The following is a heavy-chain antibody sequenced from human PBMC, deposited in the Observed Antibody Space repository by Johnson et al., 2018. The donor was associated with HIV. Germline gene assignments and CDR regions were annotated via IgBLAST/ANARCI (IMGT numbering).Heavy chain of an antibody. CDR1: GFTFSSYA. Sequence: VQLVESGGGVVQPGRSLRLSCAASGFTFSSYAMHWVRQAPGKGLEWVAVISSDGSNKYYADSVKGRFTISRDNSKNTLYLQMNSLRAEDTAVYYCARGDDSSAWGAFDIWGQGTMVTVSS. CDR3: ARGDDSSAWGAFDI. V-gene: IGHV3-30*14. J-gene: IGHJ3*02. CDR2: ISSDGSNK. D-gene: IGHD3-22*01.